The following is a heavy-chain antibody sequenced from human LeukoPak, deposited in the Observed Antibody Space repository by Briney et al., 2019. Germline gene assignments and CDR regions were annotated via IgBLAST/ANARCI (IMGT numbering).Heavy chain of an antibody. Sequence: AGGSLRLSCAASGFTFSSYSMNWVRQAPGKGLEWVSSISSSSSYIYYADSVKGRFTISRDNAKNSLYLQMNSLRAEDTAVYYCASEYYYGPGLGRSDAFDIWGQGTMVTVSS. CDR3: ASEYYYGPGLGRSDAFDI. D-gene: IGHD3-10*01. CDR1: GFTFSSYS. J-gene: IGHJ3*02. V-gene: IGHV3-21*01. CDR2: ISSSSSYI.